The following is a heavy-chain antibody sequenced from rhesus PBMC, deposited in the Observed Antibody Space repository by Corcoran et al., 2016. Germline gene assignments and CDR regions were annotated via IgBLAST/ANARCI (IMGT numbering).Heavy chain of an antibody. D-gene: IGHD1-26*01. V-gene: IGHV3-100*02. CDR1: GFTFSGFD. CDR3: NRGGWYKDGFDS. CDR2: ISENGYTT. J-gene: IGHJ6*01. Sequence: DVQLVESGGGLVKPGGSLRLCCVPSGFTFSGFDPFWVRQAPGKGLEWVSVISENGYTTNYAASVGCRFTISRDNAKNSLFLQMNSLRAEDTAVYYCNRGGWYKDGFDSWGQGVVVTVSS.